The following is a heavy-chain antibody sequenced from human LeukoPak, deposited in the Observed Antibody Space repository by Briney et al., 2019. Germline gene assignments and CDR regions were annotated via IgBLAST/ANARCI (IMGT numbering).Heavy chain of an antibody. CDR3: VREREGSNSEH. V-gene: IGHV3-30*14. CDR2: ISYDGSNK. CDR1: GFTFSSYA. D-gene: IGHD1-26*01. Sequence: GRSLRLSCAAFGFTFSSYAMHWVRQAPGKGLEWVAVISYDGSNKYYADSVKGRFTISRDGSKNTLYLQLNSLRTEDTAIYYCVREREGSNSEHWGQGTLVTVSS. J-gene: IGHJ1*01.